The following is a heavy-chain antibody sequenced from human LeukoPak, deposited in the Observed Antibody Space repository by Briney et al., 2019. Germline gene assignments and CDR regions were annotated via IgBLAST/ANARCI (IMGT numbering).Heavy chain of an antibody. J-gene: IGHJ4*02. CDR3: ARALPGAYCGTTACFSDH. Sequence: ASVKVSCKASGYIFTSYGISWLRQAPGQGLEWVGLISAYNGNTNYAQNVQDRVTLTTDTSTTTAYMELRSLRSDDTAVYYCARALPGAYCGTTACFSDHWGQGTLVTVSS. D-gene: IGHD2-2*01. CDR2: ISAYNGNT. V-gene: IGHV1-18*01. CDR1: GYIFTSYG.